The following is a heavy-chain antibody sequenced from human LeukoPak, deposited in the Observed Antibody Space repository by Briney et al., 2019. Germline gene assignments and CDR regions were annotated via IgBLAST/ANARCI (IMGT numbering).Heavy chain of an antibody. Sequence: SQPLSLPCTVSGGSISSGGYYWSWIRQHPGKGLEWIGYIYYSGSTYYNPSLKSRVTISVDTSKNQFSLKLSSVTAADTAVYYCARDGGSDSYGSYYFDYWGQGTLVTVSS. CDR3: ARDGGSDSYGSYYFDY. J-gene: IGHJ4*02. V-gene: IGHV4-31*03. CDR1: GGSISSGGYY. CDR2: IYYSGST. D-gene: IGHD5-18*01.